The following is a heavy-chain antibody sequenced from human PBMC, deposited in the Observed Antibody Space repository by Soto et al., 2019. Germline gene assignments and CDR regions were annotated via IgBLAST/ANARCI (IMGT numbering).Heavy chain of an antibody. V-gene: IGHV1-18*01. CDR2: ISAHNGNT. D-gene: IGHD1-1*01. CDR3: ARGRYGDY. CDR1: GYAFTTYG. J-gene: IGHJ4*02. Sequence: QVHLVQSGAEVKKPGASVKVSCKGSGYAFTTYGITWVRQAPGQGLEWMGWISAHNGNTNYAQKLQGRVTVTRDPSTSTAYMALRSLRSDGTAVYYCARGRYGDYWGQGALVTVSS.